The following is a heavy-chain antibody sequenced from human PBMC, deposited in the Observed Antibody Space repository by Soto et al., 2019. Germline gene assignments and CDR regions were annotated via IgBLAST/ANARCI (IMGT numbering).Heavy chain of an antibody. CDR3: ARVERKWLDGGDY. CDR2: MNPNSGNT. D-gene: IGHD6-19*01. Sequence: ASVKVSCKASGYTFTSYDINWLRQATGQGLEWMGWMNPNSGNTGYAQKFQGRVTMTRNTSISTAYMELSSLRSEDTAVYYCARVERKWLDGGDYWGQGTLVTVSS. J-gene: IGHJ4*02. CDR1: GYTFTSYD. V-gene: IGHV1-8*01.